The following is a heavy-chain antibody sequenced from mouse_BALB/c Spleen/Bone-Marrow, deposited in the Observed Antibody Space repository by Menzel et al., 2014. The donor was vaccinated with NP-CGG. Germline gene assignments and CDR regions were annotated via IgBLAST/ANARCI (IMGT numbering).Heavy chain of an antibody. V-gene: IGHV1-84*02. CDR2: IYPGSGNT. J-gene: IGHJ1*01. Sequence: QVQLKESGPELVKPGASVKISCKASGYTFTDYCINWVKQKPGQGLEWIGWIYPGSGNTQYNEKFKGKATLTVETSSNTAYMQLSSLTSEGTAVYFCARPPYYYGSRPYWYFDVWGAGTTVTVSS. CDR1: GYTFTDYC. CDR3: ARPPYYYGSRPYWYFDV. D-gene: IGHD1-1*01.